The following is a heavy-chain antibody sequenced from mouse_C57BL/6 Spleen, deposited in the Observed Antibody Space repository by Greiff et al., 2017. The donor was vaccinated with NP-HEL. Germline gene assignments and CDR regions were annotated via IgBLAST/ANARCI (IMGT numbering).Heavy chain of an antibody. V-gene: IGHV1-80*01. CDR2: IYPGDGDT. CDR3: ARSPPYDYFFDY. J-gene: IGHJ2*01. D-gene: IGHD2-4*01. CDR1: GYAFSSYW. Sequence: QVQLKQSGAELVKPGASVKISCKASGYAFSSYWMNWVKQRPGKGLEWIGQIYPGDGDTNYNGKFKGKATLTADKSSSTAYMQLSSLTSEDSAVYFCARSPPYDYFFDYWGQGTTLTVSS.